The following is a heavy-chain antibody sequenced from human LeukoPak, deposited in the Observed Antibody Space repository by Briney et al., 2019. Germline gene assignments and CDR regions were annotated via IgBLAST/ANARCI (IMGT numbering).Heavy chain of an antibody. V-gene: IGHV3-9*01. CDR3: AKVRGTYSSGYFFDY. CDR1: GFTFDNYA. J-gene: IGHJ4*02. D-gene: IGHD6-19*01. Sequence: GGSLRLSCAASGFTFDNYAMHWVRQAPGKGLEWLSIISWNSGYIGYADSVKGRFTISRDNAKKSLDLQMNSLRAEDTALYYCAKVRGTYSSGYFFDYWGQGTLVTVSS. CDR2: ISWNSGYI.